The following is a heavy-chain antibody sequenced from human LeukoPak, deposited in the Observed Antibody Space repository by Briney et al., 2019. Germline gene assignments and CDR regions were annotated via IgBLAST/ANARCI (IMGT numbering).Heavy chain of an antibody. CDR3: ARDRSMTHFDY. V-gene: IGHV3-9*01. J-gene: IGHJ4*02. CDR2: ISWNSGSI. Sequence: AGGSLRLSCAASGFTFDDYAMHWVRQAPGKGLEWVSGISWNSGSIGYANSVKGRFTISRDNAKTSLYLQMNSLRAEDTALYYCARDRSMTHFDYWGQGTLVTVSS. CDR1: GFTFDDYA.